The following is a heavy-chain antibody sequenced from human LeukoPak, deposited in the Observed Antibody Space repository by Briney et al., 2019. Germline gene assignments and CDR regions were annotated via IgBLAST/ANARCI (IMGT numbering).Heavy chain of an antibody. CDR3: ASQHCTSTTCYAYFDY. D-gene: IGHD2-2*01. Sequence: SETLSLTCGVYGGSFRSYYWNWIRQPPGKGQEWIGEINHSGSTNYNPSLKSRVTMSVDTSKKKFSLKLSSVTAADTAVYYCASQHCTSTTCYAYFDYWGQGTLVTVSS. CDR2: INHSGST. V-gene: IGHV4-34*01. CDR1: GGSFRSYY. J-gene: IGHJ4*02.